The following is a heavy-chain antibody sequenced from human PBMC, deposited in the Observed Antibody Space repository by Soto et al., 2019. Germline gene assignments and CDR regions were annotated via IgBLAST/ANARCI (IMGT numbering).Heavy chain of an antibody. CDR2: INHSGST. D-gene: IGHD6-13*01. J-gene: IGHJ2*01. Sequence: QVQLQQWGAGLLKPSETLSLTCAVYGGSFSGYYWSWIRQPPGKGLEWIGEINHSGSTNYNPSLKSRVTISVDTSKNQFSLKLSSVTAADTAVYYCARGGSSSRRAAAGPCDLWGRGTLVTVSS. V-gene: IGHV4-34*01. CDR3: ARGGSSSRRAAAGPCDL. CDR1: GGSFSGYY.